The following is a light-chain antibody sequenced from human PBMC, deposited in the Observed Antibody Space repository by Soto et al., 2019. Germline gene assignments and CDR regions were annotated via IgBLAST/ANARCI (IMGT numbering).Light chain of an antibody. CDR3: QQYNSYSQT. V-gene: IGKV1-5*01. J-gene: IGKJ2*01. CDR1: QSISSW. Sequence: DIQMTQSPSTLSASVGDRVTITCRASQSISSWLAWYQQKPGKAPKLLIYDASSLESGVPSRFSGSGSGTEFTLTINRLQPDDFAYYYCQQYNSYSQTFGQGTKLEIK. CDR2: DAS.